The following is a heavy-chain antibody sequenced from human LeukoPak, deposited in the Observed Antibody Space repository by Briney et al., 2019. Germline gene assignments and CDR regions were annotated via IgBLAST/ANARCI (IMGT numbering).Heavy chain of an antibody. D-gene: IGHD3-22*01. CDR2: IYYSGST. CDR1: GGSISSGDYY. Sequence: SETLSLTCTVSGGSISSGDYYWSWIRQPPGKGLEWIGYIYYSGSTYYNPSLKSRVTISVDTSKNRFSLKLSSVTAADTAVYYCARAPHYYDSSGSSWYFDLWGRGTLVTVSS. V-gene: IGHV4-30-4*01. J-gene: IGHJ2*01. CDR3: ARAPHYYDSSGSSWYFDL.